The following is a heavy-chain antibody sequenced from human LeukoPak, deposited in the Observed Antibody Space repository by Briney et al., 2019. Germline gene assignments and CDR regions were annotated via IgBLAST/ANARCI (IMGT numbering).Heavy chain of an antibody. CDR2: IKQDGSEK. CDR1: GFTFSSYW. D-gene: IGHD3-22*01. CDR3: AKDHSYYYDSSGYPPRY. V-gene: IGHV3-7*01. Sequence: GGSLRLSCAASGFTFSSYWVSWVRQAPGKGLEWVANIKQDGSEKYYVDSVKGRFTISRDNAKNSLYLQMNSLRAEDTAVYYCAKDHSYYYDSSGYPPRYWGQGTLVTVSS. J-gene: IGHJ4*02.